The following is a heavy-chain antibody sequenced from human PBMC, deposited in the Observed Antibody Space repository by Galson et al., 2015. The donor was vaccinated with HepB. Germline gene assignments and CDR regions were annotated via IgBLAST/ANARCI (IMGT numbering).Heavy chain of an antibody. J-gene: IGHJ4*02. V-gene: IGHV3-23*01. CDR1: GFTFSSYA. D-gene: IGHD6-13*01. CDR2: ISGSGGST. Sequence: SLRLSCAASGFTFSSYAMSWVRQAPGKGLEWVSAISGSGGSTYYADSVKGRFTISRDNSKNTLYLQMNSLRAEDTAVYYCARPPHPLRIAPAFDYWGQGTLVTVSS. CDR3: ARPPHPLRIAPAFDY.